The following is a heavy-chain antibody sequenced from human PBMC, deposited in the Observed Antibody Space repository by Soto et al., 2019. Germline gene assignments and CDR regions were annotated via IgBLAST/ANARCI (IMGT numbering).Heavy chain of an antibody. CDR3: AKEGSPDYYDSSGYYRW. CDR1: GFTFSSYA. Sequence: GGSLRLSCAASGFTFSSYAMSWVRQAPVKGLEWVSAISGSGGSTYYADSVKGRFTISRDNSKNTLYLQMNSLRAEDTAVYYCAKEGSPDYYDSSGYYRWWGQGTLVTVS. CDR2: ISGSGGST. J-gene: IGHJ4*02. D-gene: IGHD3-22*01. V-gene: IGHV3-23*01.